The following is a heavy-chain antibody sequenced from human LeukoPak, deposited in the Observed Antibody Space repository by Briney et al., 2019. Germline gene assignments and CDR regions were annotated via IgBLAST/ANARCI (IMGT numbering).Heavy chain of an antibody. CDR1: GGSISSSSYY. CDR2: IYYSGST. V-gene: IGHV4-39*07. D-gene: IGHD6-13*01. CDR3: ARDLRYSSSWYGWFDP. Sequence: PSETLSLTCTVSGGSISSSSYYWGWIRQPPGKGLEWIGSIYYSGSTYYNPSLKSRVTISVDTSKNQFSLKLSSVTAADTAVYYCARDLRYSSSWYGWFDPWGQGTLVTVSS. J-gene: IGHJ5*02.